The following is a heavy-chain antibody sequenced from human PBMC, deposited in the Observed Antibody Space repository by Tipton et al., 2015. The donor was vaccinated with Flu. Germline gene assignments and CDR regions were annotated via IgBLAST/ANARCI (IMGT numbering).Heavy chain of an antibody. V-gene: IGHV4-31*03. D-gene: IGHD6-6*01. J-gene: IGHJ5*02. CDR1: GGSISSGGYY. CDR3: ALGYSSSNWFDP. CDR2: IYYSGST. Sequence: TLSLTCTVSGGSISSGGYYWSWIRQHPGKGLEWIGYIYYSGSTYYNPSLKSRVTISVDTSKNQFSLKLSSVTAADTAVYYCALGYSSSNWFDPWGQGTLVTVSS.